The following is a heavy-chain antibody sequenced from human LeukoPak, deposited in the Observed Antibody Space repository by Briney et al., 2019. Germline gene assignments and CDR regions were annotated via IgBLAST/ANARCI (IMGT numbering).Heavy chain of an antibody. CDR3: ARGGGSGWYSGWFDP. CDR2: ISGSGGST. Sequence: GGSLRLSCAASGFTFSSYAMSWVRQAPGKGLEWVSAISGSGGSTYYADSVKGRFTISRDNSKNTLYLQMNSLRAEDTAVYYCARGGGSGWYSGWFDPWGQGTLVTVSS. V-gene: IGHV3-23*01. D-gene: IGHD6-19*01. J-gene: IGHJ5*02. CDR1: GFTFSSYA.